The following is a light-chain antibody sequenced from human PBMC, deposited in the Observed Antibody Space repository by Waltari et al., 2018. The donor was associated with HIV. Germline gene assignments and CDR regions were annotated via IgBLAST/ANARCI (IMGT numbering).Light chain of an antibody. CDR2: DNN. CDR1: QSNIGSNP. CDR3: AAWDDSLNGL. J-gene: IGLJ2*01. Sequence: QSVLTQPPSASGTPGQRVTISCSGRQSNIGSNPVSWYQQLPGTAPKLLISDNNQRPSGVPDRFSGSKSGTSASLAISGLQSEDEGDYFCAAWDDSLNGLFGGGTKLTV. V-gene: IGLV1-44*01.